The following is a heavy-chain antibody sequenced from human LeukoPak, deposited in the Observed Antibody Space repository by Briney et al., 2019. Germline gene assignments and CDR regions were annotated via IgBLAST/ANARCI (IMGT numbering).Heavy chain of an antibody. V-gene: IGHV4-34*01. CDR2: INHSGST. J-gene: IGHJ4*02. CDR3: ARGPSGTTIVVAVAAGFDY. Sequence: SETLSLTCTVSGGSISGYYWSWIRQPPGKGLEWIGEINHSGSTNYNPSLKSRVTISVDTSKNQFSLKLSSVTAADTAVYYCARGPSGTTIVVAVAAGFDYWGQGTLVTVSS. CDR1: GGSISGYY. D-gene: IGHD2-15*01.